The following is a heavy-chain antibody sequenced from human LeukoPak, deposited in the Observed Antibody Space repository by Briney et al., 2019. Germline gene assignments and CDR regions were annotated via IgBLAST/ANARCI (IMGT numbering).Heavy chain of an antibody. J-gene: IGHJ4*02. CDR1: GYTLTELS. CDR3: ATAEKPRDFWSGYYWYYFDY. V-gene: IGHV1-24*01. D-gene: IGHD3-3*01. Sequence: GASVKVSCKVSGYTLTELSMHWVRQAPGKGLEWMGGFDPEDGETIYAQKFQGRVTMTEDTSTDTAYMELSSLRSEDTAVYYCATAEKPRDFWSGYYWYYFDYWGLGTLVTVSS. CDR2: FDPEDGET.